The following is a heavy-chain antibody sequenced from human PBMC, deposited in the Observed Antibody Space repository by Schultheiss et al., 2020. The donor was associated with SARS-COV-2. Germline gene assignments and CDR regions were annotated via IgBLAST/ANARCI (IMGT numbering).Heavy chain of an antibody. CDR2: ISYDGSNK. V-gene: IGHV3-30*03. J-gene: IGHJ4*02. CDR3: ARGYYDSSGYYDY. Sequence: GKSLKISCAASGFTFSSYGMHWVRQAPGKGLEWVAVISYDGSNKYYADSVKGRFTISRDNSKNTLYLQMNSLRAEDTAVYYCARGYYDSSGYYDYWGQGTLVTVSS. CDR1: GFTFSSYG. D-gene: IGHD3-22*01.